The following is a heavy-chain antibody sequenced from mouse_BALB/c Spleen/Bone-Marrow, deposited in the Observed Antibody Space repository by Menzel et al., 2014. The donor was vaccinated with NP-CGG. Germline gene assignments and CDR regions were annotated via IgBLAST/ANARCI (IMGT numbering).Heavy chain of an antibody. CDR3: ARNFYGSSYFDY. V-gene: IGHV1-67*01. Sequence: QVQLQQPGPEVVRPGVSVKLSCKGSGYTFTAYAMHWVKQSHAESLEWIGLISTYSGNTHYNQDFKGKATMTVDKSSSTAYMELARLTSEDSAIYHCARNFYGSSYFDYWGQGTTLTVSS. D-gene: IGHD1-1*01. CDR1: GYTFTAYA. CDR2: ISTYSGNT. J-gene: IGHJ2*01.